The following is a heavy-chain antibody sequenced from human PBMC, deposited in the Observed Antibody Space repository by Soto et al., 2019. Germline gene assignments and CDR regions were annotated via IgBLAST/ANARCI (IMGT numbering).Heavy chain of an antibody. CDR1: GYTFTGYY. D-gene: IGHD6-13*01. J-gene: IGHJ4*02. CDR3: ARDPRHSLAYFDY. Sequence: GASVKVSCKASGYTFTGYYMHWVRQAPGQGLEWMGWINPNSGGTNYAQKFQGWVTMTRDTSISTAYMELSRLRSDDTAVYYCARDPRHSLAYFDYWGQGTLVTVSS. V-gene: IGHV1-2*04. CDR2: INPNSGGT.